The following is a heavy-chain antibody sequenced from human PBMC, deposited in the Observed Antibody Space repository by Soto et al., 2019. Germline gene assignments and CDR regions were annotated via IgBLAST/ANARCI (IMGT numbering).Heavy chain of an antibody. J-gene: IGHJ6*02. CDR1: GFTFSSYA. CDR3: AKTGSGSYPPFDYYYYYGMDV. D-gene: IGHD1-26*01. CDR2: ISGSGGST. Sequence: GSLRLSCAASGFTFSSYAMSWVRQAPGKGLEWVSAISGSGGSTYYADSVKGRFTISRDNSKNTLYLQMNSLRSEYTTVFYCAKTGSGSYPPFDYYYYYGMDVWGQGTTVTVSS. V-gene: IGHV3-23*01.